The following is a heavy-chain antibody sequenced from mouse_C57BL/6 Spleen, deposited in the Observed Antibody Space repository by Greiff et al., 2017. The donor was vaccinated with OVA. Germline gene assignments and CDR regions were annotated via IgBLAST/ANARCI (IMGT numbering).Heavy chain of an antibody. CDR1: GYTFTDYY. CDR2: INPYNGGT. J-gene: IGHJ3*01. V-gene: IGHV1-19*01. D-gene: IGHD2-5*01. Sequence: VQLQQSGPVLVKPGASVKMSCKASGYTFTDYYMNWVKQSHGKSLEWIGVINPYNGGTSYNQKFKGKATLTVDKSSSTAYMELNSLTSEDSAVYYCATYYSNYEGFAYWGQGTLVTVSA. CDR3: ATYYSNYEGFAY.